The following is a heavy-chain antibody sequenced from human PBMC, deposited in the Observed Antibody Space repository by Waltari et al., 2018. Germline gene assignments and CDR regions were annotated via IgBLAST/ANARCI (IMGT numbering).Heavy chain of an antibody. CDR1: GYSLSRGYY. CDR2: IYHSGST. D-gene: IGHD6-13*01. Sequence: QVQLQESGPGLVKPSATLSLPCAVSGYSLSRGYYWGWIRQPPGKGLEWIGSIYHSGSTYYNPSLKSRVTISVDTSKNQFSLKLSSVTAADTAVYYCARGGQTSSSSWYYLGGGMDVWGQGTTVTVSS. V-gene: IGHV4-38-2*01. CDR3: ARGGQTSSSSWYYLGGGMDV. J-gene: IGHJ6*02.